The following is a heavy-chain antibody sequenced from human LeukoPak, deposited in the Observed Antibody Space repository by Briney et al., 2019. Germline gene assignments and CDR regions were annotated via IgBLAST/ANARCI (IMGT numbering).Heavy chain of an antibody. CDR2: IKQDGSEK. D-gene: IGHD6-13*01. J-gene: IGHJ4*02. Sequence: PGGSLSLFCAASGFTFSSHWMSWVRQAPGKGLEWVANIKQDGSEKYYVDSVKGRFTISRDNAKNSLYLQMDSLRAEDTAVYYCASRAGYSSSWSAFDYWGQGTLVTVSS. CDR3: ASRAGYSSSWSAFDY. CDR1: GFTFSSHW. V-gene: IGHV3-7*05.